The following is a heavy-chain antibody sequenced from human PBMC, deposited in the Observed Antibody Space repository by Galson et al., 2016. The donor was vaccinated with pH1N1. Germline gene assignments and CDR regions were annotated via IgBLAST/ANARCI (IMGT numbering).Heavy chain of an antibody. CDR1: GFTFSTYK. V-gene: IGHV3-21*01. Sequence: SLRLSCAASGFTFSTYKMNWVRQAPGKGLEWVSSISSRGTYTHYADSVTGRITISRDNPNNSLYLQIYSLRAEDTARYYCARDGVRVGAHNAFDIWGQGNMVTGSS. J-gene: IGHJ3*02. CDR2: ISSRGTYT. CDR3: ARDGVRVGAHNAFDI. D-gene: IGHD3-16*01.